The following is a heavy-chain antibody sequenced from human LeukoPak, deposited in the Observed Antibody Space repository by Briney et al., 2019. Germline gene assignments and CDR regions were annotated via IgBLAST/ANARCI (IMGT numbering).Heavy chain of an antibody. Sequence: SETLSLTCTVSGGSISSYYWTWIRQPPGKGLEWIGYIYYTGSTSYNPSLKSRVTISVQTSKNQFSLKLSSVTAADTAMYYCARQNAGIAAVGTFYHGMDVWGQGTTVTVSS. CDR1: GGSISSYY. J-gene: IGHJ6*02. D-gene: IGHD6-13*01. CDR3: ARQNAGIAAVGTFYHGMDV. V-gene: IGHV4-59*01. CDR2: IYYTGST.